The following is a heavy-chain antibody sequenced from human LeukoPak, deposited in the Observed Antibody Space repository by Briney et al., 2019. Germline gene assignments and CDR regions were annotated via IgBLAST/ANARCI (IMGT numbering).Heavy chain of an antibody. J-gene: IGHJ4*02. V-gene: IGHV3-30*02. CDR2: IRYDGSNK. CDR1: GFTFSSYG. D-gene: IGHD1-26*01. CDR3: AKDGRQVGIIDY. Sequence: GGSLRLSCAVSGFTFSSYGMHWVRQAPGKGLEWVTFIRYDGSNKYYADSVKGRFTISRDNSKNTLDLQMNSLTAEDTAVYYCAKDGRQVGIIDYWGQGTLVTVSS.